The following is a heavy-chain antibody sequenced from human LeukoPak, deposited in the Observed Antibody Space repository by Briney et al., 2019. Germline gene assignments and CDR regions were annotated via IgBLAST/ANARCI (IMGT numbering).Heavy chain of an antibody. V-gene: IGHV3-30*02. CDR3: AKLPYYGSGSYEFD. CDR2: IRYDGSQK. J-gene: IGHJ4*02. Sequence: PGGSLRLSCAASGFTFSSYNMNWVRQAPGKGLEGVSFIRYDGSQKYYADSVKGRFTISRDNSKNTLYLQMNSLRVEDAAVYYCAKLPYYGSGSYEFDWGQGTLVTVSS. CDR1: GFTFSSYN. D-gene: IGHD3-10*01.